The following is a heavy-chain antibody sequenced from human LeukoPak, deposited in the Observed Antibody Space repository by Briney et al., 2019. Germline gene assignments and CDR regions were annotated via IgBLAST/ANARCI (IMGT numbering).Heavy chain of an antibody. V-gene: IGHV1-24*01. CDR2: FDPAGGET. CDR1: GYPLTELS. D-gene: IGHD6-13*01. Sequence: ASVKVSCKVSGYPLTELSVHWVRQAPGKGLEWMGGFDPAGGETVYAQKFQGRVTMAEDTSADTAYMALSSLTSEDTAVYYCATAAGHYYFAMDVWGQGTTVTVSS. J-gene: IGHJ6*02. CDR3: ATAAGHYYFAMDV.